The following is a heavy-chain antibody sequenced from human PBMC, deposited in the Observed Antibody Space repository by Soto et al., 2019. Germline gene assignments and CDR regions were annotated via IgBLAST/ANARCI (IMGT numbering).Heavy chain of an antibody. V-gene: IGHV3-7*05. J-gene: IGHJ4*02. CDR2: IKQDGSEK. Sequence: GGSLRLSCAASGFTFSSYWMSWVRQAPGKGLEWVANIKQDGSEKYYVDSVKGRFTISRDNAKNSLYLQMNSLRAEDTAVYYCARDGDYYDSSGYLAYWGQGTLVTVSS. D-gene: IGHD3-22*01. CDR1: GFTFSSYW. CDR3: ARDGDYYDSSGYLAY.